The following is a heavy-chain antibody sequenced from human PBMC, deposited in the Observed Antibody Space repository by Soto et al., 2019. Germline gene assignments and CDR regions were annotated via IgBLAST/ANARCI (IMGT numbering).Heavy chain of an antibody. CDR3: ARAYGGFDNGLDV. CDR1: GGSISSYY. Sequence: SETLSLTCTVSGGSISSYYWSWIRQPPGKGLEWIGYIYYSGSTRYNPSLKSRVTIPVDMSKNQFSLKLSSVIAADTAVYYCARAYGGFDNGLDVWGQGTAVTVSS. CDR2: IYYSGST. J-gene: IGHJ6*02. D-gene: IGHD5-12*01. V-gene: IGHV4-59*01.